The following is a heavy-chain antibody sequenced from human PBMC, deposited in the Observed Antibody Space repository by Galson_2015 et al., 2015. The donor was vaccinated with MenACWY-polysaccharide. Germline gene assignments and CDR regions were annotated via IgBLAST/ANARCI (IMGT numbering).Heavy chain of an antibody. J-gene: IGHJ4*02. CDR1: GYSFTTYY. Sequence: SVKVSCKASGYSFTTYYTHWVRQAPGKGLEWMGIINPTGGATNFAQKFQARVTLTTETSTSSVYMDLSSLRFEDTSVYYCASLGGNYYYWGQGTLVTVSS. CDR2: INPTGGAT. D-gene: IGHD1-7*01. CDR3: ASLGGNYYY. V-gene: IGHV1-46*01.